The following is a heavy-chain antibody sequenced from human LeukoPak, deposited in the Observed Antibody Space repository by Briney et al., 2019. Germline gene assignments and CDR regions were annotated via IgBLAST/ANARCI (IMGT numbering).Heavy chain of an antibody. CDR2: ISSSSSYI. CDR1: GFTFSSYS. Sequence: GGSLRLSCAASGFTFSSYSMNWVRQAPGKGLEWVSSISSSSSYIYYADSVKGGFTISRDNAKNSLYLQMNSLRAEDTAVYYCARGSGYSYGSWFDPWGQGTLVTVSS. V-gene: IGHV3-21*01. D-gene: IGHD3-10*01. CDR3: ARGSGYSYGSWFDP. J-gene: IGHJ5*02.